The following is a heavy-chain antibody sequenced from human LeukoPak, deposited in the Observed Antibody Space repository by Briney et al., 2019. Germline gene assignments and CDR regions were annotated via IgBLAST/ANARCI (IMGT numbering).Heavy chain of an antibody. CDR3: ARQSFFTNVRGDDAFDI. D-gene: IGHD3-10*01. Sequence: ASVKVSCKASSYTFNNYGINWVRQAPGQGLEWMGWISAYNGNTKYVQKLQGRVTMTTDTSTTTAYMDLRGLTSDDTAVYYCARQSFFTNVRGDDAFDIWGQGTMVTVSS. CDR1: SYTFNNYG. CDR2: ISAYNGNT. V-gene: IGHV1-18*01. J-gene: IGHJ3*02.